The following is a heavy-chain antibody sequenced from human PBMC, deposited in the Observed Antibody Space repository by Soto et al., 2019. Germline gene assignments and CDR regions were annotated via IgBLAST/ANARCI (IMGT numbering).Heavy chain of an antibody. J-gene: IGHJ6*02. Sequence: SETLSLTCAVYGGSFSGYYWSWIRQPPGKGLEWIGEINHSGSTNCNPSLKSRVTISVDTSKNQFSLKLSSVTAADTAVYYCARFERIAAAGRGDYYYGMDVWGQGTTVTVSS. D-gene: IGHD6-13*01. CDR2: INHSGST. CDR1: GGSFSGYY. V-gene: IGHV4-34*01. CDR3: ARFERIAAAGRGDYYYGMDV.